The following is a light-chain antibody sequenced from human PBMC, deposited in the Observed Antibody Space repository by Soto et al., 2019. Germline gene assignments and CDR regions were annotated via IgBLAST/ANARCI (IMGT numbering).Light chain of an antibody. CDR2: GPY. CDR3: QQHKNWPAIT. J-gene: IGKJ5*01. CDR1: RSVSST. Sequence: IVMTQSPASLCLPPEERPTLSCTASRSVSSTFAWYQQKPGQAPRLILYGPYTRATGIPDTFSGSGSGTEFTLTISSLKSEDLEIYYCQQHKNWPAITFGQGTRLEIK. V-gene: IGKV3D-15*01.